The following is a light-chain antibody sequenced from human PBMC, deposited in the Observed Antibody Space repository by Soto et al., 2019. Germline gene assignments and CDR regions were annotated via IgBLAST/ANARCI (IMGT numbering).Light chain of an antibody. CDR3: EQSYKTPSY. CDR1: QSISTY. CDR2: AAS. V-gene: IGKV1-39*01. Sequence: DIQLTQSPSPLSASVGDRVAITCLASQSISTYLNWHQQKPGKAPKTLIYAASNLQSGVPPRFSVSGSGTDFTLTISSPQPEAVATYFCEQSYKTPSYFGQGTGVEIK. J-gene: IGKJ5*01.